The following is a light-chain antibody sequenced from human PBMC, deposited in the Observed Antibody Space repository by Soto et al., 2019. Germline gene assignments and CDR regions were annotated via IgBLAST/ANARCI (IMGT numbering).Light chain of an antibody. Sequence: DIQMTQSPSSLAASVGDRFTITGLASQSVSNYLNWYQQQPGKAPKLLIYAASSLQSGVPSRFSGSGSGTDFTLTISSLQPEDFATYYCQQCYSSPLTFGGGTKVDIK. CDR2: AAS. V-gene: IGKV1-39*01. J-gene: IGKJ4*01. CDR3: QQCYSSPLT. CDR1: QSVSNY.